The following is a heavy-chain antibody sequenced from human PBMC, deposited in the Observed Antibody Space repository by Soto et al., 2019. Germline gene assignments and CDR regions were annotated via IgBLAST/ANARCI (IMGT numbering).Heavy chain of an antibody. CDR3: ARNQGPGDTLYYGMDV. J-gene: IGHJ6*02. CDR1: GFTFSSYG. CDR2: IWYDGSNK. Sequence: GGSLRLSCAASGFTFSSYGMHWVRQAPGKGLEWVAVIWYDGSNKYYADSVKGRFTISRDNSKNTLYLQMNSLRAEDTAVYYCARNQGPGDTLYYGMDVWGQGTTVTVSS. D-gene: IGHD2-21*01. V-gene: IGHV3-33*01.